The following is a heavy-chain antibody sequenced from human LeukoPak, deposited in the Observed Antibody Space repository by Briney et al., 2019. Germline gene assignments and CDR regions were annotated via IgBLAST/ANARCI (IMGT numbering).Heavy chain of an antibody. D-gene: IGHD1-26*01. Sequence: SETLSFTCTVSGGSISSYYWSWIRQPAGKGLEWIGRIYTSGSTNYNPSLKSRVTMSVDTSKNQFSLKLSSVTAADTAVYYCARDFGGRRELLPFDYWGQGTLVTVSS. V-gene: IGHV4-4*07. J-gene: IGHJ4*02. CDR1: GGSISSYY. CDR3: ARDFGGRRELLPFDY. CDR2: IYTSGST.